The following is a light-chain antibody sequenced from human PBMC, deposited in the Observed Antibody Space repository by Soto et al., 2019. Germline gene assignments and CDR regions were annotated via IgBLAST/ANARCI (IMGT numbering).Light chain of an antibody. J-gene: IGKJ1*01. CDR1: QSVSSSY. CDR3: QQHGSSPRT. V-gene: IGKV3-20*01. CDR2: GAS. Sequence: EIVLTQSPGTLSLSPGERVTLSCRASQSVSSSYLDWYQQRPGQAPRLLLYGASSRATGIPDRFSGSGSGTDFTLTISRLEPEDFAVYYCQQHGSSPRTFGQGTKVEIK.